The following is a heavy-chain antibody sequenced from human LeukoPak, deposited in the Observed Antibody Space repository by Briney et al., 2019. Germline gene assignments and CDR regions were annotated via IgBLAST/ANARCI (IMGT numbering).Heavy chain of an antibody. J-gene: IGHJ3*02. CDR3: ARTGYYYDSSGAPSDAFDI. CDR1: GFTFDDYG. Sequence: GGSLRLSCAASGFTFDDYGMSWVRQAPGKGLEWVSSISSSSSYIYYADSVKGRFTISRDNAKNSLYLQMNSLRAEDTAVYYCARTGYYYDSSGAPSDAFDIWGQGTMVTVSS. D-gene: IGHD3-22*01. V-gene: IGHV3-21*01. CDR2: ISSSSSYI.